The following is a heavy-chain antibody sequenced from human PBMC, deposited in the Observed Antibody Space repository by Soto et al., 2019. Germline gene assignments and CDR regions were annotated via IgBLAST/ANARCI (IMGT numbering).Heavy chain of an antibody. J-gene: IGHJ6*02. CDR3: ARQSGGYYYYGMDV. V-gene: IGHV4-4*02. Sequence: SETLSLTCAVSGGSISRCTRWSWVRQPPGKGLEWFGEIYYSGTTDYSPSLKSRVTISVDTSKNQFSLKLSSVTAADSAIYYCARQSGGYYYYGMDVWGQGTTVTVSS. CDR2: IYYSGTT. CDR1: GGSISRCTR. D-gene: IGHD1-26*01.